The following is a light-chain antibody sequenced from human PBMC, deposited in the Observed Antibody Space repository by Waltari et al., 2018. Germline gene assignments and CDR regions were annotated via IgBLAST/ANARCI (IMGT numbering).Light chain of an antibody. J-gene: IGLJ3*02. CDR2: KAN. Sequence: QTVVTQEPSLSVSPGGTVTLTCALSSGSLSTTSYATLYQQPPGQDPRTLVYKANARSSGVPDRFSGSILGNTAALTITGAQADDESDYYCALYMGSGIWVFGGGTRLTVL. V-gene: IGLV8-61*01. CDR1: SGSLSTTSY. CDR3: ALYMGSGIWV.